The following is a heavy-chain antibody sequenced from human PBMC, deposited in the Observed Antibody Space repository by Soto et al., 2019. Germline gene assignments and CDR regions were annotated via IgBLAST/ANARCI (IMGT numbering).Heavy chain of an antibody. CDR3: ASVSGYSYGNRPANWFDP. D-gene: IGHD5-18*01. CDR2: IIPIFGTA. J-gene: IGHJ5*02. Sequence: VKVSCKASGGTFSSYAISWVRQAPGQGLEWMGGIIPIFGTANYAQKFQGRVTITADESTSTAYMELSSLRSEDTAVYYCASVSGYSYGNRPANWFDPWGQGTLVTVSS. CDR1: GGTFSSYA. V-gene: IGHV1-69*13.